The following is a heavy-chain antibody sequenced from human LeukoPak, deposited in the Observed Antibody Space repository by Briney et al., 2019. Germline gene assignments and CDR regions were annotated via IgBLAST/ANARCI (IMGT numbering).Heavy chain of an antibody. CDR1: GFTFSISA. D-gene: IGHD3-22*01. J-gene: IGHJ4*02. V-gene: IGHV3-30*02. CDR2: IHYDGISK. CDR3: AKDGDSSGYFYYFDY. Sequence: PGGSLRLSCTASGFTFSISALHWVRQAPGKGLEWVAFIHYDGISKYYADSVKGRFTISRDNSKNTLYLQMNSLRAEDTAVYYCAKDGDSSGYFYYFDYWGQGTLVTVSS.